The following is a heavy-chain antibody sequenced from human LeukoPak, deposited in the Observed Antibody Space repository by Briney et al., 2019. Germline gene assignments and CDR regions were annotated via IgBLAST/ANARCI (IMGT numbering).Heavy chain of an antibody. D-gene: IGHD2-8*01. CDR1: GFTFSSYA. CDR3: AKDPAMVYATSEGFGP. V-gene: IGHV3-23*01. J-gene: IGHJ5*02. CDR2: ISGSGGST. Sequence: GGSLRLSCAASGFTFSSYAMSWVRQAPGKGLEWVSAISGSGGSTYYADSVKGRFTISRDNSKNTLYLQMNSLRAEDTAVYYCAKDPAMVYATSEGFGPWGQGTLVTVSS.